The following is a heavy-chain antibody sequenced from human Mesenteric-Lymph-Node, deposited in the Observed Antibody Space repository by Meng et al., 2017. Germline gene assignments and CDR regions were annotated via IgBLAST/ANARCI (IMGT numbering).Heavy chain of an antibody. CDR1: GFTFSNFA. CDR2: IKQDGSEK. V-gene: IGHV3-7*01. CDR3: ARVDSASSEDF. J-gene: IGHJ4*02. Sequence: GESLKISCAASGFTFSNFAMNWVRQAPGKGLEWVANIKQDGSEKYYVDSVKGRFTVSRDNAINSLYLQMNYLGVDDTAMYFCARVDSASSEDFWGQGTLVTVSS. D-gene: IGHD6-6*01.